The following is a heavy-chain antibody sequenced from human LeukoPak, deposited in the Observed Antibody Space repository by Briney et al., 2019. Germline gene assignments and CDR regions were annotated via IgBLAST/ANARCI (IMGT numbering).Heavy chain of an antibody. J-gene: IGHJ4*02. CDR2: IYYTGNT. CDR1: GGSISVSY. Sequence: SETLSLTCTVSGGSISVSYWSWIRQPPGKGLEWIGYIYYTGNTNYNPSLKSRVTMSVDTSNNHFSLKLSSVTAADTAVYYCARLGGRGQIDYWGQGTLVTVSS. D-gene: IGHD3-16*01. CDR3: ARLGGRGQIDY. V-gene: IGHV4-59*08.